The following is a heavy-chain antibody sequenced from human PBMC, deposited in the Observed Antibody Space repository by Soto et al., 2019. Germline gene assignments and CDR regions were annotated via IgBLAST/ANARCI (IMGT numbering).Heavy chain of an antibody. CDR1: GYTFSSYG. CDR3: ARDSPPVDY. J-gene: IGHJ4*02. CDR2: ISAYNGNT. V-gene: IGHV1-18*01. Sequence: QVQLVQSGAEVKKPGASVKVSCKASGYTFSSYGISWWRQAPGQGLEWMGWISAYNGNTKYAQKIQGRVTMTTDTSTSTASMELRSLRSDDTAVYYCARDSPPVDYGGQGTLVTVSS.